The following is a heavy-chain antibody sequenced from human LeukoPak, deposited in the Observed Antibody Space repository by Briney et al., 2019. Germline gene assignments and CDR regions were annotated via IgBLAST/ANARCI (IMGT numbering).Heavy chain of an antibody. CDR2: IYYSGST. CDR1: GGSISSGGYY. J-gene: IGHJ4*02. D-gene: IGHD5-24*01. CDR3: ARGLGRWLHHNFDS. V-gene: IGHV4-31*03. Sequence: SETLSLTCTVSGGSISSGGYYWSWIRQHPGKGLEWIGYIYYSGSTYYSPSLKSRVTISLDTSKNLFSLNLSSVTAADTAVYFCARGLGRWLHHNFDSWGQGTLVTVSS.